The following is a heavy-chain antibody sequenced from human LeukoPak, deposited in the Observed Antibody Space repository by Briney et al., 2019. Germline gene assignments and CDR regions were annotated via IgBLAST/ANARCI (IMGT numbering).Heavy chain of an antibody. D-gene: IGHD3-16*01. J-gene: IGHJ4*02. CDR3: GRAFPPLRTSSAGDL. CDR1: GFTFSDYD. V-gene: IGHV3-21*01. Sequence: GGSLRLSCSASGFTFSDYDMTWFRQAPGKGLEWVSSISGLSSHIYYGDSVKGRFSISRDNAKNSLYLQMNSLGAEDTAVYYCGRAFPPLRTSSAGDLWGQGTLVSVSS. CDR2: ISGLSSHI.